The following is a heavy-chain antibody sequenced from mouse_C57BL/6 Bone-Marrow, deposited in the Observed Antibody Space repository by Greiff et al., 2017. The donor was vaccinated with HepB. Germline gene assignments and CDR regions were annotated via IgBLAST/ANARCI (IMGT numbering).Heavy chain of an antibody. CDR2: INPSNGGT. V-gene: IGHV1-53*01. CDR3: AKGGLPRDWYFDV. J-gene: IGHJ1*03. D-gene: IGHD2-2*01. CDR1: GYTFTSYW. Sequence: VQLQQPGTELVKPGASVKLSCKASGYTFTSYWMHWVKQRPGQGLEWIGNINPSNGGTNYNEKFKSKATLTVDKSSSTAYMQLSSLTSEDSAVYYCAKGGLPRDWYFDVWGTGTTVTVSS.